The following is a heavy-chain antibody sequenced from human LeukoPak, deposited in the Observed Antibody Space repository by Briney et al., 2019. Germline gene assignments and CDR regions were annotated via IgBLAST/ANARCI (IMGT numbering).Heavy chain of an antibody. CDR2: IYYSGST. J-gene: IGHJ4*02. CDR1: GGSISSSSYY. Sequence: SETLSRTCTVSGGSISSSSYYWGWIRQPPGKGLEWIGSIYYSGSTNYNPSLKSRVTISVDTSKNQFSLKLSSVTAADTAVYYCARDDGGAGIFDYWGQGTLVTVSS. D-gene: IGHD1-1*01. V-gene: IGHV4-39*07. CDR3: ARDDGGAGIFDY.